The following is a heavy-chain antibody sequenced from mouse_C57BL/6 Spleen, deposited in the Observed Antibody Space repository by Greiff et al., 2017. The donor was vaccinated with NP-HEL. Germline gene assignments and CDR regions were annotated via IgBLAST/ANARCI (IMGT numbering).Heavy chain of an antibody. J-gene: IGHJ4*01. CDR1: GFTFSDYG. V-gene: IGHV5-17*01. CDR3: ARTGTTVVPHYYAMDY. CDR2: ISSGSSTI. D-gene: IGHD1-1*01. Sequence: EVMLVESGGGLVKPGGSLKLSCAASGFTFSDYGMHWVRQAPEKGLEWVAYISSGSSTIYYADTVKGRFTISRDNAKNNLFLQMTSLRSEDTAMYYCARTGTTVVPHYYAMDYWGQGTSVTVSS.